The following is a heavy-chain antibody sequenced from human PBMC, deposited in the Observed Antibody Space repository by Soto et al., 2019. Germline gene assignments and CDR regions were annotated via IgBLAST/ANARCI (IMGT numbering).Heavy chain of an antibody. Sequence: GGSLRLSCAASGFTFSSYDMHWVRQATGKGLEWVSAIGTAGDTYYPGSVKGRFTISRENAKNSLYLQMNSLRAGDTAVYYCARGSNYFASSGYNYYHYEMDVRGQQPTVAASS. CDR2: IGTAGDT. J-gene: IGHJ6*02. V-gene: IGHV3-13*01. CDR1: GFTFSSYD. CDR3: ARGSNYFASSGYNYYHYEMDV. D-gene: IGHD3-22*01.